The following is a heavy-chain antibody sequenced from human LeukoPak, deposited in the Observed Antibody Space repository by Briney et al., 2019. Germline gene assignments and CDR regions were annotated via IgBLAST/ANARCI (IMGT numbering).Heavy chain of an antibody. J-gene: IGHJ2*01. CDR3: ARRGYYGSGSYIPYWYFDL. Sequence: GESLKISCKGSGYSFTSYWIGWVRQMPGKGLEWMGIIYPGDSDTRYSPSFQGQVTISADKSISTAYLQWSSLKASDTAMYYWARRGYYGSGSYIPYWYFDLWGRGTLVTVSS. D-gene: IGHD3-10*01. CDR2: IYPGDSDT. CDR1: GYSFTSYW. V-gene: IGHV5-51*01.